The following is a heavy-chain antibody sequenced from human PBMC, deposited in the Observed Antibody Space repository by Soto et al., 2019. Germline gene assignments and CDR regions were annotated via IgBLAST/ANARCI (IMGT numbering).Heavy chain of an antibody. J-gene: IGHJ3*02. CDR3: TSNDAFDI. CDR2: IKTKAHGGTT. V-gene: IGHV3-15*07. CDR1: GFTFSNAW. Sequence: EVQLVESGGDLVKPGGSLRLSCAASGFTFSNAWMNWVRQAPGKGLEWVGRIKTKAHGGTTDYAAPVRGRFTISRDDSKNTLYLQMNSLKTEDTALYYCTSNDAFDIWGQRTMVTVSS.